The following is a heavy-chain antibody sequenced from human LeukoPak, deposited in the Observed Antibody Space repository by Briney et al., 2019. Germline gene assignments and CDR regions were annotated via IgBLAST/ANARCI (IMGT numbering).Heavy chain of an antibody. J-gene: IGHJ5*02. D-gene: IGHD4-17*01. V-gene: IGHV3-72*01. CDR1: GFTSSDYY. CDR2: TKHTAYSYST. Sequence: GGSLRLSCAVSGFTSSDYYMGCVRQAPGKALEWVGYTKHTAYSYSTEYTASVEGGFTISRDDSRNSVYLQMNSLKREDTAVYHCVRVHSPYGGPGWFDPWGQGALVTVSS. CDR3: VRVHSPYGGPGWFDP.